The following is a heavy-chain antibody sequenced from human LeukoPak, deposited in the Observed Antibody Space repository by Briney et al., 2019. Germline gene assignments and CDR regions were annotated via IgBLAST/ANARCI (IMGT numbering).Heavy chain of an antibody. J-gene: IGHJ6*02. CDR1: GFIFTNYA. CDR3: ARDPYSSGWWSEYYYGMDV. V-gene: IGHV4-4*02. D-gene: IGHD6-19*01. Sequence: PGGSLRLSCAASGFIFTNYAMGWVRQAPGKGLEWIGYIYHSGSTYYNPSLKSRVTISVDTSKNQFSLKLSSVTAADTAVYYCARDPYSSGWWSEYYYGMDVWGQGTTVTVSS. CDR2: IYHSGST.